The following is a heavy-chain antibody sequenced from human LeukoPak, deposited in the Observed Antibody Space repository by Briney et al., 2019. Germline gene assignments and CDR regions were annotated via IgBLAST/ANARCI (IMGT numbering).Heavy chain of an antibody. CDR3: AKRILDY. CDR1: GFIFSDYA. CDR2: ISGSGGST. Sequence: GGSLRLSCEASGFIFSDYAMNWVRQAQGKGLEWVSAISGSGGSTYYADSVKGRFTISRDNSKNTLYLQMNSLRAEDTAVYYCAKRILDYWGQGTLVTVSS. J-gene: IGHJ4*02. V-gene: IGHV3-23*01.